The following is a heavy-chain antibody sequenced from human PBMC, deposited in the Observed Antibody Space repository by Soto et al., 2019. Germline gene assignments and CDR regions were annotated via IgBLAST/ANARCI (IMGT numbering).Heavy chain of an antibody. J-gene: IGHJ4*02. Sequence: QVQLVQSGAEVKKPGASMKVSCKTSGYIFNNYFMHWVRQAPGQGLEWMGWINPNSGDTKNAQNFQGRVIMTRDTSISTAYMELSRLTFDDTAVFYCARAYCGADCYSSFDYWGRGTLVTVSS. CDR2: INPNSGDT. D-gene: IGHD2-21*02. CDR3: ARAYCGADCYSSFDY. CDR1: GYIFNNYF. V-gene: IGHV1-2*02.